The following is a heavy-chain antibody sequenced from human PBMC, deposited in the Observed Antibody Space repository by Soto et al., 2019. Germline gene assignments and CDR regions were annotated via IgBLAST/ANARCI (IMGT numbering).Heavy chain of an antibody. Sequence: GGSLRLSCAASGFTFSSYGMHWVRQAPGKGLEWVAVISYDGSNKYYADSVKGRLTISRDNSKNTLYLQMNSLRGEDTAVYYCAKDVTPVIVGGSIHDYYGMDVWGQGTLVTVS. J-gene: IGHJ6*02. CDR3: AKDVTPVIVGGSIHDYYGMDV. CDR2: ISYDGSNK. CDR1: GFTFSSYG. D-gene: IGHD1-26*01. V-gene: IGHV3-30*18.